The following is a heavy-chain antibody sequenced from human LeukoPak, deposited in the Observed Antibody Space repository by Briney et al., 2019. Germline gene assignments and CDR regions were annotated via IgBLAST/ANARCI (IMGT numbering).Heavy chain of an antibody. CDR3: ARDLRGYCSSTSCYPEGY. J-gene: IGHJ4*02. Sequence: GASVKVSCKASGYTFTCYYMHWVRQAPGQGLEWMGWINPNSGGTNYAQKFQGRVTMTRDTSISTAYMELSRLRSDDTAVYYCARDLRGYCSSTSCYPEGYWGQGTLVTVSS. CDR2: INPNSGGT. V-gene: IGHV1-2*02. CDR1: GYTFTCYY. D-gene: IGHD2-2*01.